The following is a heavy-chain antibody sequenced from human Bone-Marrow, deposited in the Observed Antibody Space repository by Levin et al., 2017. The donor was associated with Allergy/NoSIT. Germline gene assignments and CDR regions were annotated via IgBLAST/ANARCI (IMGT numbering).Heavy chain of an antibody. Sequence: PSETLSLTCSVSGGSISRDYWSWIRQPPGKGLEWIGFLHSSGTVSYNASLKGRVSMSVDTSKDELYLRLSSVTTADTAVYFCARAYCGGDCYMRDYFYNGVDVWGQGTTVTVS. J-gene: IGHJ6*02. CDR2: LHSSGTV. CDR3: ARAYCGGDCYMRDYFYNGVDV. CDR1: GGSISRDY. D-gene: IGHD2-21*02. V-gene: IGHV4-59*01.